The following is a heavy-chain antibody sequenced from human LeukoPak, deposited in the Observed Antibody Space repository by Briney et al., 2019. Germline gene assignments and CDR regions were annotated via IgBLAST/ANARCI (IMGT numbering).Heavy chain of an antibody. Sequence: GGSLRLSCAASGFTFSAYAMAWVRQAPGKGLEWVAVIWYDGSNKYYADSVKGRFTTSRDNSKNTLYLQMNSLRAEDTAVYYCAKGSEYSSSVFDYWGQGTLVTVSS. J-gene: IGHJ4*02. CDR3: AKGSEYSSSVFDY. V-gene: IGHV3-33*06. D-gene: IGHD6-6*01. CDR1: GFTFSAYA. CDR2: IWYDGSNK.